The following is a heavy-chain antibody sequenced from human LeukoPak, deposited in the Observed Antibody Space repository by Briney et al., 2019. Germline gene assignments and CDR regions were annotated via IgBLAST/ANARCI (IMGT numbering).Heavy chain of an antibody. Sequence: AGVKVSCKTSGYNFNDRHVHWVRQAPGQGLEWMGRIYPKSGDTDYPQKFQIRATMTRDTSITTAYMELTSLRSDDTAVYYCVSHYGPGPVWGQGTLVTVS. CDR3: VSHYGPGPV. CDR1: GYNFNDRH. CDR2: IYPKSGDT. D-gene: IGHD3-10*01. V-gene: IGHV1-2*06. J-gene: IGHJ4*02.